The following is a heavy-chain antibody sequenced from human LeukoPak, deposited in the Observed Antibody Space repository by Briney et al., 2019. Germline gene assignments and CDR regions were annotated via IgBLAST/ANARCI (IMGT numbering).Heavy chain of an antibody. D-gene: IGHD6-6*01. CDR1: GFTFSSYG. Sequence: GGSLRLSCAASGFTFSSYGMHWVRQAPGKGLEWVAFIRYDGSNKYYADSVKGRFTISRDNFKNTLDLQMNSLRDEDTAVYYCAKDSEGSSESYYYFYMDVWGKGTTVTVSS. CDR3: AKDSEGSSESYYYFYMDV. V-gene: IGHV3-30*02. CDR2: IRYDGSNK. J-gene: IGHJ6*03.